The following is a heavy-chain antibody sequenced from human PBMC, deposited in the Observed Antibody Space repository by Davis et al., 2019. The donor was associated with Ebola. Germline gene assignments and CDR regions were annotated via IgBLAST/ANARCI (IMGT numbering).Heavy chain of an antibody. J-gene: IGHJ6*04. D-gene: IGHD1-26*01. CDR3: ARCVERREERGRREEEEGREG. CDR2: IIPILGIA. CDR1: GGTFSSYA. Sequence: AASVKVSCQASGGTFSSYAISWFLPSPFHGLEWMARIIPILGIANYAQKFQGRVTITADKSTSTAYMELSSLRSEDTAVYYCARCVERREERGRREEEEGREGGGKGNKVTVSS. V-gene: IGHV1-69*04.